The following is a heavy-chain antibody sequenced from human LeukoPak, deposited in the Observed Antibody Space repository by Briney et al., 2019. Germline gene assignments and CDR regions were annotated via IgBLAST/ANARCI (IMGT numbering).Heavy chain of an antibody. CDR2: IIPIFGTA. D-gene: IGHD4-17*01. J-gene: IGHJ5*02. V-gene: IGHV1-69*13. Sequence: SVKVSCKASGYTFTSYDINWVRQATGQGLEWMGGIIPIFGTANYAQKFQGRVTITADESTSTAYMELSSLRSEDTAVYYCARSYGDYTYNWFDPWGQGTLVTVSS. CDR1: GYTFTSYD. CDR3: ARSYGDYTYNWFDP.